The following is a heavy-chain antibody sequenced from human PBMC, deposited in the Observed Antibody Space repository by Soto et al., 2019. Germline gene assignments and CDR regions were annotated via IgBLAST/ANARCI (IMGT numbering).Heavy chain of an antibody. Sequence: GESLKISCAASGFTFSSYSMNWVRQAPGKGLEWVSYISSSSSTIYYADSVKGRFTISRDNAKNSLYLQMNSLRDEDTAVYYCARGRGFITIFGVVIFEGYYFDYWGQGTLVTVSS. D-gene: IGHD3-3*01. CDR2: ISSSSSTI. CDR1: GFTFSSYS. V-gene: IGHV3-48*02. J-gene: IGHJ4*02. CDR3: ARGRGFITIFGVVIFEGYYFDY.